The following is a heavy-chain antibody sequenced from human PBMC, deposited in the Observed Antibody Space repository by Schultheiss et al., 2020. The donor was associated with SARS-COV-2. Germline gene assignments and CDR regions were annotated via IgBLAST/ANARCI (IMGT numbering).Heavy chain of an antibody. CDR3: ARGRDYGIGYYGMDV. Sequence: ASVKVSCKASGGTFSSYAISWVRQAPGQGLEWMGGISADNGNTHYAQKLQGRVALTTDTSTNSAYMELRSLTSDDTAVYYCARGRDYGIGYYGMDVWGQGTTVTVSS. CDR2: ISADNGNT. D-gene: IGHD4-17*01. J-gene: IGHJ6*02. CDR1: GGTFSSYA. V-gene: IGHV1-18*01.